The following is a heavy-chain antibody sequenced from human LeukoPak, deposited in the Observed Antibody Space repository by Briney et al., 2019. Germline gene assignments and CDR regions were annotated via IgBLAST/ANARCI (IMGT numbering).Heavy chain of an antibody. D-gene: IGHD4-17*01. Sequence: GGSLRLSCAASGFTFSSYNMNWVRQAPGKGLEWVGRIKSKTDGGTTDYAAPVKGRFTISRDDSKNTLYLQMNSLKTEDTAVYYCTTFEDPTEYGDYYMDVWGKGTTVTVSS. J-gene: IGHJ6*03. CDR3: TTFEDPTEYGDYYMDV. CDR2: IKSKTDGGTT. CDR1: GFTFSSYN. V-gene: IGHV3-15*01.